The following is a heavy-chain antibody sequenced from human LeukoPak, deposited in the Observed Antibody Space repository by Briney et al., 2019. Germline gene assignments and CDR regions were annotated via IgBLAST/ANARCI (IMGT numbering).Heavy chain of an antibody. CDR1: GFTFSSYA. D-gene: IGHD2-8*01. CDR2: VTGRGVGT. J-gene: IGHJ4*01. CDR3: GSDPNGDYVGALGY. Sequence: GGSLRLSCAASGFTFSSYALAWVRQTPGKGREWVSAVTGRGVGTHYADSVKGRFTISRDNSKNTIYLQMNSLRAEDTAMYFCGSDPNGDYVGALGYWGRGTLVTVSS. V-gene: IGHV3-23*01.